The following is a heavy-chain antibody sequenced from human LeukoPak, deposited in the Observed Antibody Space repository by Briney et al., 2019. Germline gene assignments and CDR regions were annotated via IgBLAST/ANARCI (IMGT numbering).Heavy chain of an antibody. CDR1: GYTFTGYY. CDR3: ARNYYGSGSYLSFDY. Sequence: GASVKVSCTASGYTFTGYYMHWVRQAPGQGLEWMGWINPNSGGTNYAQKFQGWVTMTRDTSISTAYMELSRLRSDDTAVYYCARNYYGSGSYLSFDYWGQGTLVTVSS. CDR2: INPNSGGT. J-gene: IGHJ4*02. V-gene: IGHV1-2*04. D-gene: IGHD3-10*01.